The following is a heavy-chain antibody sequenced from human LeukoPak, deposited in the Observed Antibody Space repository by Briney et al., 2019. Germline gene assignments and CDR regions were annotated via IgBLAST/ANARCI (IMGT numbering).Heavy chain of an antibody. J-gene: IGHJ4*02. Sequence: GGSLRLSCAASGFTFSDYYMSWIRQAPGRGLEWVSYISTGSSYTNYADSVKGRFTISRDNAKNSLYLQMNSLRAEDTALYYCARAEGGPATAIFWGQGTLVTVSS. V-gene: IGHV3-11*05. CDR2: ISTGSSYT. D-gene: IGHD2-21*02. CDR3: ARAEGGPATAIF. CDR1: GFTFSDYY.